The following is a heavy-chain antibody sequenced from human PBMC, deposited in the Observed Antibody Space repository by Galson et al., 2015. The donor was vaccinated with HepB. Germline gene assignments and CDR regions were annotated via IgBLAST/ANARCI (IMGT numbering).Heavy chain of an antibody. CDR2: IYSSGST. CDR1: GFTVSRNY. CDR3: VRVSGGYRDYDFYGMDV. J-gene: IGHJ6*02. Sequence: SLRLSCAASGFTVSRNYMSWVRQAPGKGLEWVSVIYSSGSTDYADSVKGRFIITRDNDKNSLYLEMNSLRADDTAVYYCVRVSGGYRDYDFYGMDVWGPGTTVTVSS. D-gene: IGHD3-10*01. V-gene: IGHV3-53*01.